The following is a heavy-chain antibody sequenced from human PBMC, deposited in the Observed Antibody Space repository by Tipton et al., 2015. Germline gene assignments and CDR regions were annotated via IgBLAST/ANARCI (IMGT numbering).Heavy chain of an antibody. J-gene: IGHJ4*02. CDR3: AREVWDTDRSGYDY. CDR1: GDSISTSDDS. Sequence: TLSLTCNVSGDSISTSDDSWGWIRQSPGKGLEWIGSLSYSGNTYYNPSFQSRGTMSVDTSKNQFSLQLSSVTAADTAVYYCAREVWDTDRSGYDYWGQGTLVTVSS. D-gene: IGHD3-3*01. V-gene: IGHV4-39*07. CDR2: LSYSGNT.